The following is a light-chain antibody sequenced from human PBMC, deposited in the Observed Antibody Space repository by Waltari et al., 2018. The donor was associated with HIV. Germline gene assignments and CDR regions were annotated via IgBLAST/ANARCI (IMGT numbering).Light chain of an antibody. V-gene: IGKV1-5*03. CDR2: QAS. CDR3: QQYHTYLT. CDR1: QSVGSY. J-gene: IGKJ2*01. Sequence: QSSSTLAASVGDRVTVTCGTRQSVGSYLAWYQRKPGKSPKLLIYQASSLERGVPSRFRGSGSGTYFTLTITGLQPDDFATYYCQQYHTYLTFGQGTDLE.